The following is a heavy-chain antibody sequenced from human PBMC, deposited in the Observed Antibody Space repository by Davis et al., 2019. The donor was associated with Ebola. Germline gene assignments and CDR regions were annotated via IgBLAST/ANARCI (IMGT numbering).Heavy chain of an antibody. CDR1: GFTFSSYE. Sequence: GESLNISCAASGFTFSSYEMNWVRQAPGKGLVWVSYISSSGSTKYYADSVKGRFTISRDNSKNTLYLQMNSLGAEDTAVYYCARDVVDTAMVLWYWYFDLWGRGTLVTVSS. V-gene: IGHV3-48*03. CDR3: ARDVVDTAMVLWYWYFDL. J-gene: IGHJ2*01. D-gene: IGHD5-18*01. CDR2: ISSSGSTK.